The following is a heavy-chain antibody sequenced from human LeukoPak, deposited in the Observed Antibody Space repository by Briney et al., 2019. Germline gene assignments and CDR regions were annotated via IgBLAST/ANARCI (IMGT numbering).Heavy chain of an antibody. CDR3: ARSPPDYGSGSYSLGWFAP. CDR1: GGSISSGSYY. J-gene: IGHJ5*02. Sequence: SQTLSLTCTVSGGSISSGSYYWSWIRQPAGKGLEWIGRIYTSGSTNYNPSLKSRVTMSVDTSKNQFSLKLSSVTAADTAVYYWARSPPDYGSGSYSLGWFAPWGQGTLVTVSS. D-gene: IGHD3-10*01. CDR2: IYTSGST. V-gene: IGHV4-61*02.